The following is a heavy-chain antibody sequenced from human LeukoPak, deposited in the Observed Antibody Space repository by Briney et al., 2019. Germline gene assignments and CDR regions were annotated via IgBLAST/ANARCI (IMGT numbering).Heavy chain of an antibody. CDR3: ARGHTAVTRHFDF. CDR2: IRSKAYGGTT. D-gene: IGHD4-17*01. J-gene: IGHJ4*02. V-gene: IGHV3-49*04. Sequence: GRSLRLSCTASGFTFGDYVMSWVRQAPGKGLEWVGFIRSKAYGGTTKNAASVKGRFTISRDDSRSIAYLQMNSLRAEDTAVYYCARGHTAVTRHFDFWGQGTLVTVSS. CDR1: GFTFGDYV.